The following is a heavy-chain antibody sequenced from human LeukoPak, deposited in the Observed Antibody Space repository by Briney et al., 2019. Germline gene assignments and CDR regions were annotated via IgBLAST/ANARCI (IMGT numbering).Heavy chain of an antibody. CDR3: ASPMTLVLRGLAGIDAFNI. Sequence: PSETLSLTCSVSGDSISIGDYRWSWIRQPPGKGLEWIGHIQHSGGTYYSPSLRSRVTMSLDRSKNQFSLNLSSATAADTAVYYYASPMTLVLRGLAGIDAFNIWGQGTMVTVSS. J-gene: IGHJ3*02. CDR2: IQHSGGT. V-gene: IGHV4-30-2*01. D-gene: IGHD3-22*01. CDR1: GDSISIGDYR.